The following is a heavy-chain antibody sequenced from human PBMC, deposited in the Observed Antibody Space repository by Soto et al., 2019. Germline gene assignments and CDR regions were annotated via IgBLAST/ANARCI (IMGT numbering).Heavy chain of an antibody. CDR1: GYTFTGYY. CDR3: AQCLLGVNYYYGMDV. J-gene: IGHJ6*02. CDR2: INPNSGGT. D-gene: IGHD3-16*01. V-gene: IGHV1-2*04. Sequence: ASVKVSCKASGYTFTGYYMHWVRQAPGQGLEWMGWINPNSGGTNYAQKFQGWVTMTRDTSISTAYMELSRLRSDDTAVYYCAQCLLGVNYYYGMDVWGQGTTVTVSS.